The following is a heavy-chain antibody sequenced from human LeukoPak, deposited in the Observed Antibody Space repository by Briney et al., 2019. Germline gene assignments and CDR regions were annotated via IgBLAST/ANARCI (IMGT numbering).Heavy chain of an antibody. CDR1: GYTFTGYY. J-gene: IGHJ4*02. CDR2: INPNSGGT. D-gene: IGHD2-15*01. Sequence: ASVKVSCKASGYTFTGYYMHWVRQAPGQGLERMGWINPNSGGTNYAQKFQGRVTMTRDTSISTAYMELSRLRSDDTAVYYCARVNLRSGGSCYNYWGQGTLVTVSS. V-gene: IGHV1-2*02. CDR3: ARVNLRSGGSCYNY.